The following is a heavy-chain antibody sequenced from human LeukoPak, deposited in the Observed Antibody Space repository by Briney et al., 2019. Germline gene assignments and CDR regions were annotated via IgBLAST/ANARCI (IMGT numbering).Heavy chain of an antibody. CDR2: INTNTGNP. Sequence: ASVTVSCKASGYTFTKYGMNWVRQAPGQGLEWMGWINTNTGNPTYAQDFTGRFVFSLDTSVTTAYLQISSLKAEDTAVYYCAKKYCSSASCYFDYWGQGTLVTVSS. D-gene: IGHD2-2*01. CDR1: GYTFTKYG. J-gene: IGHJ4*02. CDR3: AKKYCSSASCYFDY. V-gene: IGHV7-4-1*02.